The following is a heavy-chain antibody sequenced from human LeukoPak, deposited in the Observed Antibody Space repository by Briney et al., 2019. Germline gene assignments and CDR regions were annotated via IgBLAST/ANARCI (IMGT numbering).Heavy chain of an antibody. Sequence: SETLSLTCTVSGGSISGYYWSWIRQPPGKGLEWIGYIYYSGSTNYNPSLKSRVTISVDTSKNQFSLKLSSVTAADTAVYYCARVIPEYYYDSSGFDYWGQGTLVTVSS. CDR2: IYYSGST. V-gene: IGHV4-59*01. J-gene: IGHJ4*02. D-gene: IGHD3-22*01. CDR3: ARVIPEYYYDSSGFDY. CDR1: GGSISGYY.